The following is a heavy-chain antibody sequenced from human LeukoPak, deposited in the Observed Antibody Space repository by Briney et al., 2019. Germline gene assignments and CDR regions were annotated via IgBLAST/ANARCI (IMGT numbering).Heavy chain of an antibody. D-gene: IGHD2-2*02. J-gene: IGHJ6*03. CDR3: ARDTRYINYDYYYSMDV. V-gene: IGHV1-18*01. Sequence: GGSVKVSCKASGYTFTSYGISWVRRAPGQGLEWMGWITPYNGNTNYAQKFQGRVTLTTDTSTSTAYMELRSLRSDNTAVYYCARDTRYINYDYYYSMDVWGKGTTVAVSS. CDR2: ITPYNGNT. CDR1: GYTFTSYG.